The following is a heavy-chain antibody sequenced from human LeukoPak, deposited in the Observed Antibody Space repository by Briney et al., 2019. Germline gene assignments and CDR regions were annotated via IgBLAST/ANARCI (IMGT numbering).Heavy chain of an antibody. CDR1: GFTFSSYW. Sequence: GVSLRLSCAASGFTFSSYWMSWVRQAPGKGLEWVANIKQDGSEKYYVDSVKGRFTISRDNAKNSLYLQMNSLRAEDTAVYYCARPPYSSSSDYWGQGTLVTVSS. V-gene: IGHV3-7*01. CDR3: ARPPYSSSSDY. CDR2: IKQDGSEK. D-gene: IGHD6-6*01. J-gene: IGHJ4*02.